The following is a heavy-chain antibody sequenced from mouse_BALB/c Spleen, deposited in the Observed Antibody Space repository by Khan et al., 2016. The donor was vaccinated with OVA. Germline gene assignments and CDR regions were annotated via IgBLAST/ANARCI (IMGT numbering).Heavy chain of an antibody. Sequence: QVQLQQPGPELVKPGASVRISCKASGYAFTTYYIHWVKQRPGQGLEWIGWIYPGNVNTKYNETFKGKATLTADKSSSTVYMQLISLTSEDSAGYLSAREDYVVGDAMDYWGQGTSVTVSS. V-gene: IGHV1S56*01. J-gene: IGHJ4*01. CDR1: GYAFTTYY. CDR2: IYPGNVNT. CDR3: AREDYVVGDAMDY. D-gene: IGHD2-4*01.